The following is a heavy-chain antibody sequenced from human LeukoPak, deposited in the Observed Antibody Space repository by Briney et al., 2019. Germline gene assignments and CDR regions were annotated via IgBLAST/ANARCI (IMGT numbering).Heavy chain of an antibody. CDR3: AKWKYSNSGIDDY. Sequence: GGSLRLSCAASGLTFSNYAMSWVRQAPGKGLEWVSAIDSTGAYTWYADSVKGRFTISKDSSKTILYLQMNSLRAEDTAVYYCAKWKYSNSGIDDYWGQGTLVTVSS. CDR2: IDSTGAYT. CDR1: GLTFSNYA. V-gene: IGHV3-23*01. D-gene: IGHD6-6*01. J-gene: IGHJ4*02.